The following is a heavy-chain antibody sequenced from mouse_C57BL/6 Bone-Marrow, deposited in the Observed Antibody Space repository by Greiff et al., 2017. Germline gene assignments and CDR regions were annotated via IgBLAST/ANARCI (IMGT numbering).Heavy chain of an antibody. Sequence: VQLQQSGPELVKPGASVKISCKASGYTFTDSYLNWVKQRPGQGLEWIGWIFPGSGSTYYNEKFKGKATLTVDKSSSPAYMLLSSLTSAVSAVYFCARWALDGYYGFYWYFDVWGTGTTVTVSS. D-gene: IGHD2-3*01. CDR3: ARWALDGYYGFYWYFDV. J-gene: IGHJ1*03. CDR2: IFPGSGST. V-gene: IGHV1-75*01. CDR1: GYTFTDSY.